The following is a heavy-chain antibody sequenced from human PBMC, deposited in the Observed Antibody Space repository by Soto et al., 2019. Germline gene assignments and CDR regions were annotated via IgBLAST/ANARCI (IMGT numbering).Heavy chain of an antibody. CDR1: GYTFPSPG. Sequence: ASVKVSCKASGYTFPSPGVSWVRQVPGQGLEWMGWMSAYSGNTGYAQKLQGRVTMTRNTSISTAYMELSSLRSEDTAVYYCARASVVIVDTDAFDIWGQGTMVTVSS. CDR2: MSAYSGNT. J-gene: IGHJ3*02. CDR3: ARASVVIVDTDAFDI. D-gene: IGHD5-12*01. V-gene: IGHV1-8*02.